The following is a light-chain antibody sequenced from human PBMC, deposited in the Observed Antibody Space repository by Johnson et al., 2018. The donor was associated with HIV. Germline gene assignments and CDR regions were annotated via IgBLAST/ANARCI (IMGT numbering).Light chain of an antibody. CDR3: GTWDSSVSGFV. Sequence: QAVLTQPPSASGTPGQRVTISCSGSSSNIGSNTVNWYQQLPGTAPKLLIYRTNQRPSGVPDRFSGSKSGPSASLAISGLPTGDEAYYYCGTWDSSVSGFVFGTGTKVTVL. CDR2: RTN. J-gene: IGLJ1*01. V-gene: IGLV1-44*01. CDR1: SSNIGSNT.